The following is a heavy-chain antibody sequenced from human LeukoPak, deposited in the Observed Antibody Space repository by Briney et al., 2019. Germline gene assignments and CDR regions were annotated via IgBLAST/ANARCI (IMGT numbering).Heavy chain of an antibody. CDR1: GYTFTGYY. J-gene: IGHJ4*02. CDR2: INPNSGGT. CDR3: ARDYYGSGSYYQLGY. Sequence: ASVKVSCKASGYTFTGYYMHWVRQAPGQGLEWMGWINPNSGGTNFAQKFQGRVTMTKGTSISTAYMDLSRLRSDDTAVYYCARDYYGSGSYYQLGYWGQGTLVTASS. D-gene: IGHD3-10*01. V-gene: IGHV1-2*02.